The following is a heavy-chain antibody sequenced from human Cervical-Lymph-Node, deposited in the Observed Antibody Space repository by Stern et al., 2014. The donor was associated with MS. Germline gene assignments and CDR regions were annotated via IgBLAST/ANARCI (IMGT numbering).Heavy chain of an antibody. J-gene: IGHJ5*02. CDR2: INHIGST. CDR1: GGSFSGTY. D-gene: IGHD6-13*01. CDR3: ASAGDGSSQHNWFDA. Sequence: QVQLQQWGAGPLKPSETLSLTCAVRGGSFSGTYWSWIRQPQGKGLEWIGEINHIGSTNYNPSFRGRVTLFRDRSRTESSLRLRFVTAADTAVYYCASAGDGSSQHNWFDAWGQGALVTVSS. V-gene: IGHV4-34*01.